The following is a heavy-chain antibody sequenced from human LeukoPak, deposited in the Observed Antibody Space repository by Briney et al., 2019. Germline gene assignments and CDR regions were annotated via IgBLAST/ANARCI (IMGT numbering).Heavy chain of an antibody. D-gene: IGHD3-3*01. CDR3: ARGDYDFWSGLNWFDP. V-gene: IGHV1-2*02. J-gene: IGHJ5*02. CDR2: INPNSGGT. Sequence: ASVKVSCKASGCTFTGYYMHWVRQAPGQGLEWMGWINPNSGGTNYAQKFQGRVTMTRDTSISTAYMELSRLRSDDTAVYYCARGDYDFWSGLNWFDPWGQGTLVTVSS. CDR1: GCTFTGYY.